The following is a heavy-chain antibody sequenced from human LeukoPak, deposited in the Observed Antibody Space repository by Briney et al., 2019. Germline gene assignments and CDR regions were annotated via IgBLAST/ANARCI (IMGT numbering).Heavy chain of an antibody. V-gene: IGHV3-30*19. Sequence: GRSLRLSCAASGFTFSSYGMHWVRQAPGKGLEWVTVISYDGSNKYYADSVKGRFTISRDNSKNTLYLQMNSLRAEDTAVYYCAREGHQRNAFDIWGQGTMVTVSS. J-gene: IGHJ3*02. CDR3: AREGHQRNAFDI. CDR2: ISYDGSNK. CDR1: GFTFSSYG.